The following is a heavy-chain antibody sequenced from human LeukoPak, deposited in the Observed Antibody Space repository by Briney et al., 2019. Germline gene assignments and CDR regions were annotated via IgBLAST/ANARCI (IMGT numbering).Heavy chain of an antibody. J-gene: IGHJ4*02. CDR3: ARGFWSRYYDY. CDR1: GYSISSAYY. D-gene: IGHD2-8*02. CDR2: IYYSGNT. Sequence: PSETLSLTCTVSGYSISSAYYWGWIRQPPGKGLEWIGTIYYSGNTDYNPSLKSQVTISLDSSKNQFSLKLNSVTAADTAVYYCARGFWSRYYDYWGQGTLVTVSS. V-gene: IGHV4-38-2*02.